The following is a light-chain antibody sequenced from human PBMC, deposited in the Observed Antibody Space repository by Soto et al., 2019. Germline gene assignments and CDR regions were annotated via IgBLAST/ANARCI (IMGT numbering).Light chain of an antibody. J-gene: IGLJ1*01. CDR1: SSDVGGYNY. V-gene: IGLV2-14*03. CDR3: SSYTTSNTRQIV. CDR2: DVT. Sequence: QSVLTQPASVSGSPGQSITTSCTGTSSDVGGYNYVSWYQHHPGKAPKLIIYDVTNRPSGVSNPFSGSKSGNTASLTISGLQPEDEADYYCSSYTTSNTRQIVFGTGTKAPS.